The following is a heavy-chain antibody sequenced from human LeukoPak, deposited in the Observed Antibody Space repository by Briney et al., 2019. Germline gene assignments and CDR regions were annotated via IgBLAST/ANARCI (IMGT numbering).Heavy chain of an antibody. CDR1: GGSISSYY. CDR3: ARDFGGAGGY. V-gene: IGHV4-59*01. J-gene: IGHJ4*02. D-gene: IGHD3-16*01. Sequence: SETLSLTCTVSGGSISSYYWSWIRQPPRKGLEWIGYIYYSGSTNYNPSLKSRVTISVDTSKNQFSLKLSSVTAADTAVYYCARDFGGAGGYWGQGTLVTVSS. CDR2: IYYSGST.